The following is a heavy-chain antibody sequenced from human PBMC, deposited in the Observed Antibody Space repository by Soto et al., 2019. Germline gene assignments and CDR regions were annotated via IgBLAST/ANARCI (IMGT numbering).Heavy chain of an antibody. CDR3: ALLGYCSSTSCYNHYYYGMDV. D-gene: IGHD2-2*02. CDR1: GYTFTGYY. V-gene: IGHV1-2*04. Sequence: QVQLVQSGAEVKKPGASVKVSCKASGYTFTGYYMHWVRQAPGQGLEWMGWINPNSGGTNYAQKFQGWVTMTRDTSISTAYMELSRLRSDDTAVYYCALLGYCSSTSCYNHYYYGMDVWGQGTTVTVSS. CDR2: INPNSGGT. J-gene: IGHJ6*02.